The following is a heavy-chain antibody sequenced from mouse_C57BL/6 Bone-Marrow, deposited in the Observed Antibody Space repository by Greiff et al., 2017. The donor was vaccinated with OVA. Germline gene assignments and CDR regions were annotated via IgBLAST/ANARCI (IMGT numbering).Heavy chain of an antibody. Sequence: EVMLVESGGGLVQSGRSLRLSCATSGFTFSDFYMEWVRQAPGKGLEWIAASRNKANDYTTEYSASVKGRFIVSRDTSQSILYLQMNALRAEDTAIYYCARDAGYDYDVRAMDYWGQGTSVTVSS. CDR3: ARDAGYDYDVRAMDY. J-gene: IGHJ4*01. CDR2: SRNKANDYTT. D-gene: IGHD2-4*01. V-gene: IGHV7-1*01. CDR1: GFTFSDFY.